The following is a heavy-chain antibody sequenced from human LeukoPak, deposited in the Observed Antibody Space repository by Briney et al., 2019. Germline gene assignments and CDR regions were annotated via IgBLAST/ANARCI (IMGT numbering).Heavy chain of an antibody. J-gene: IGHJ4*02. CDR2: MNEYATTR. V-gene: IGHV3-74*01. Sequence: GGSLRLSCAASGFTFNSFWMHWVRQAPGKGLVWVSDMNEYATTRRYADSVKGRFTFSRDNAKNTLYLQMNNLRAEDTAMYFCARGGVQPVDYWGQGTLVIVSS. CDR1: GFTFNSFW. D-gene: IGHD3-10*01. CDR3: ARGGVQPVDY.